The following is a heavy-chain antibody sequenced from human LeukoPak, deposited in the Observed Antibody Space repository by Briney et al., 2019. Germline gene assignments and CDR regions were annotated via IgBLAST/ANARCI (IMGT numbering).Heavy chain of an antibody. CDR3: AKETRGSYSDY. J-gene: IGHJ4*02. D-gene: IGHD5-12*01. CDR1: GFTFSSSG. Sequence: HGGSLRLSCAASGFTFSSSGMHWVRQAPGKGLEWVAFISYDGSNRYYADSVKGRFTISRDNSKNTLYLQMNSLRAEDTAVYYCAKETRGSYSDYWGQGTLVTVSS. V-gene: IGHV3-30*02. CDR2: ISYDGSNR.